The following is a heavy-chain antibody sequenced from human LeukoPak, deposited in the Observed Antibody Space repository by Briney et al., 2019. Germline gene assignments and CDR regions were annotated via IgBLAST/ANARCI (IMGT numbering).Heavy chain of an antibody. D-gene: IGHD3-16*01. V-gene: IGHV3-7*01. Sequence: PGRSLRLSCAASGFTFSAYWMGWVRLTPGQGLEWVANIKRDGDEKYSVDSVKGRFTIFRDNAKNSLYLQMNSLKAEDTAVYYCARIIHVDYTPLYYFDHWGQGTLVTVSS. CDR2: IKRDGDEK. J-gene: IGHJ4*02. CDR3: ARIIHVDYTPLYYFDH. CDR1: GFTFSAYW.